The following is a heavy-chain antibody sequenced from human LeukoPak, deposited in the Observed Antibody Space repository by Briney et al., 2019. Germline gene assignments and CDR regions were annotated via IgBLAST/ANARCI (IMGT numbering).Heavy chain of an antibody. J-gene: IGHJ4*02. V-gene: IGHV3-23*01. Sequence: TGGSLRHSCAASGFTFSSYAMTWVRQAPGKGLEWVSTILPGGGDTYYADSVKGRFTISRDTSKNTLYLQMNTLRVEDTAVYYCAKAWPAAGTFDSWGQGSLVTVSS. CDR2: ILPGGGDT. D-gene: IGHD6-13*01. CDR1: GFTFSSYA. CDR3: AKAWPAAGTFDS.